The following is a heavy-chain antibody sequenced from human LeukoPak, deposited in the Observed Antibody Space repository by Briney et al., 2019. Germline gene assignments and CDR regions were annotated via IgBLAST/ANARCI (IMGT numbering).Heavy chain of an antibody. V-gene: IGHV4-4*07. CDR2: IYTSGST. Sequence: SETLSLTCTVSGGSISSYYWSWIRQPAGRGLEWIGRIYTSGSTNYNPSLKSRVTMSVDTSKNQFSLKLSSVTAADTAVYYCAREYYGSSWYNMGWFDPWGQGTLVTVSS. CDR1: GGSISSYY. D-gene: IGHD6-13*01. J-gene: IGHJ5*02. CDR3: AREYYGSSWYNMGWFDP.